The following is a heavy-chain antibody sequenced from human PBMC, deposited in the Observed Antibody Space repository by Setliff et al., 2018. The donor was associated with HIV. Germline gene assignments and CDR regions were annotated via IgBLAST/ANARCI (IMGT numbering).Heavy chain of an antibody. Sequence: SETLSLTCTVSGGSISSSSYYWGWVRQPPGKGLEWIGSIYYSGSTYYNPSLRSRVTISVDTSKNQFSLKLTSVTAADTAVYYCARHHSSAPLRRWDNYYHMDVWGKGTTVTVS. J-gene: IGHJ6*03. CDR2: IYYSGST. D-gene: IGHD6-19*01. CDR3: ARHHSSAPLRRWDNYYHMDV. V-gene: IGHV4-39*01. CDR1: GGSISSSSYY.